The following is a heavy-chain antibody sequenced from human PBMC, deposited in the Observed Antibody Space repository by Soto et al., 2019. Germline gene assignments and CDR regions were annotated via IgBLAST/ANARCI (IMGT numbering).Heavy chain of an antibody. Sequence: ETLSLTCAVYGGSFSGYYWSWIRQPPGKGLEWIGEINHSGSTNYNPSLKSRVTISVDTSKNQFSLKLSSVTAADTAVYYCARGRAIRLGYCTNGVCPNYYYYGMDVWGQGTTVTLSS. V-gene: IGHV4-34*01. D-gene: IGHD2-8*01. J-gene: IGHJ6*02. CDR3: ARGRAIRLGYCTNGVCPNYYYYGMDV. CDR1: GGSFSGYY. CDR2: INHSGST.